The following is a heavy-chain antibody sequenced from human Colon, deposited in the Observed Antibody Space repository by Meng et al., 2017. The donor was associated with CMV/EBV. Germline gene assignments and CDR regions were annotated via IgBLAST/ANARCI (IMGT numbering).Heavy chain of an antibody. D-gene: IGHD3-10*01. V-gene: IGHV3-21*01. CDR3: ARGGARSYFFDN. CDR2: IYSGDSST. CDR1: GFTFSSYA. J-gene: IGHJ4*02. Sequence: GESLKISCAASGFTFSSYAMNWVRLAPGKGLEWVSVIYSGDSSTYYADSVKGRFTISRDNAKNSSYLQMTSLRAEDTAVYYCARGGARSYFFDNWGQGTLVTVSS.